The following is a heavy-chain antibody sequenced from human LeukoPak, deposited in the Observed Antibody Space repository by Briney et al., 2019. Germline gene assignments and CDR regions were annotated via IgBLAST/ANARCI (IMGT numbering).Heavy chain of an antibody. CDR2: MNPNSGNT. Sequence: ASVKVSCKASGYTFTSYDINWVRQATGQGLEWMGWMNPNSGNTGYAQKFQGRVTMTRNTSISTAYMELSSLRSEDTAVYYCARAGPPPYDILTGYYSWFDPWGQGTLVTVSS. CDR1: GYTFTSYD. D-gene: IGHD3-9*01. CDR3: ARAGPPPYDILTGYYSWFDP. J-gene: IGHJ5*02. V-gene: IGHV1-8*01.